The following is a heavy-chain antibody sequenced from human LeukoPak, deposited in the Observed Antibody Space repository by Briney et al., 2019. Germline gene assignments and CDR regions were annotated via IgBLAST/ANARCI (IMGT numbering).Heavy chain of an antibody. CDR2: ISGSGGST. CDR1: GFTFSSYA. V-gene: IGHV3-23*01. CDR3: AKDDGALRFLESFDY. J-gene: IGHJ4*02. D-gene: IGHD3-3*01. Sequence: GGSLRLSCAASGFTFSSYAMNWVRQAPGKGLEWVSGISGSGGSTWYADSVKGRFTISRDNSKNTLYLQLNSLRAEDMAVYYCAKDDGALRFLESFDYWGQGTLVTVSS.